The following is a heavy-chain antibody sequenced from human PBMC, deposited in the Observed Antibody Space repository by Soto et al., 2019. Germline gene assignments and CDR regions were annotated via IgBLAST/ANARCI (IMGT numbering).Heavy chain of an antibody. D-gene: IGHD6-19*01. V-gene: IGHV1-2*04. CDR3: ARGIAVAGTGVWFDP. J-gene: IGHJ5*02. CDR2: INPNSGGT. CDR1: GYTFTGYY. Sequence: ASVKVSCKASGYTFTGYYMHWVRQAPGQGLEWMGWINPNSGGTNYAQKFQGWVTMTRDTSISTAYMELSRLRSDDTAVYYCARGIAVAGTGVWFDPWGQGTLVTVSS.